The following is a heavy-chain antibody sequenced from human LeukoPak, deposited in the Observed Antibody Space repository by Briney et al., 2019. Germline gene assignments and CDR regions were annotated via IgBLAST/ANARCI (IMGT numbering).Heavy chain of an antibody. J-gene: IGHJ4*02. Sequence: SETLSLTCTVSGDSISSGSYYWGWIRQPPGKGLEWIGSIYYSGSPYYNPSLKSRVTISVDTSKNQFFLNLSSVTAADTAVYYCARLGSGAGRWDFDYWGQGTLVTVSS. CDR3: ARLGSGAGRWDFDY. D-gene: IGHD4-23*01. CDR1: GDSISSGSYY. V-gene: IGHV4-39*07. CDR2: IYYSGSP.